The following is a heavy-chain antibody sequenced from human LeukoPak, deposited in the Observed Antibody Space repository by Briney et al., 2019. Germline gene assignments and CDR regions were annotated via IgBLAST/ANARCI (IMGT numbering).Heavy chain of an antibody. Sequence: SETLSLTCAVYGVSFSGYYWSWIRQPPGKGLEWIGSIYYSGSTYYNPSLKSRVTISVDTSKNQFSLKLSSVTAADTAVYYCARKTITMIRDQNAFDIWGQGTMVTVSS. CDR2: IYYSGST. J-gene: IGHJ3*02. D-gene: IGHD3-22*01. V-gene: IGHV4-34*01. CDR3: ARKTITMIRDQNAFDI. CDR1: GVSFSGYY.